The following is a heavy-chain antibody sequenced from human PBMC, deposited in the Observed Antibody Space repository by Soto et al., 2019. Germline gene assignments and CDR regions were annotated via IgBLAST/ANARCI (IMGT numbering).Heavy chain of an antibody. CDR3: AKADVNIVATMVDY. Sequence: GGSLRLSCAASGFTFSSYAMSCVRQAPGKGLEWVSAISGSGGSTYYADSVKGRFTISRDNSKNTLYLQMNSLRAEDTAVYYCAKADVNIVATMVDYWGQGTLVTVSS. J-gene: IGHJ4*02. CDR2: ISGSGGST. CDR1: GFTFSSYA. D-gene: IGHD5-12*01. V-gene: IGHV3-23*01.